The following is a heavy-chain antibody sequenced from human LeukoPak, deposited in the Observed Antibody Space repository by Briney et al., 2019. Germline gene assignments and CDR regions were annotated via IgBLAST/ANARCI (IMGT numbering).Heavy chain of an antibody. CDR3: ARVWFGESNFDY. V-gene: IGHV1-46*01. J-gene: IGHJ4*02. Sequence: ASVKVSCKASGYTFTSYYMHWVRQAPGQGLEWMGIINPSGGSTSYAQKFQGRVTMTRDMSTSTVYMELRSLRSDDTAVYYCARVWFGESNFDYWGQGTLVTVSS. CDR2: INPSGGST. CDR1: GYTFTSYY. D-gene: IGHD3-10*01.